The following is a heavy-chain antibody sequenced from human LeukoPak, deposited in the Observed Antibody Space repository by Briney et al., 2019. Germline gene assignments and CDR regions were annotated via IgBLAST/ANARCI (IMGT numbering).Heavy chain of an antibody. CDR3: ARGPPKTFIVVVPAAMYYYYGMDV. V-gene: IGHV3-11*01. J-gene: IGHJ6*02. Sequence: PGGSLRLSCAASGFTFSDYYMSWIRQAPGKGLEWVSYISSSGSTLYYADSVKGRFTISRDNAKNSLYLQMNSLRAEDTAVYYCARGPPKTFIVVVPAAMYYYYGMDVWGQGTTVTVSS. CDR1: GFTFSDYY. CDR2: ISSSGSTL. D-gene: IGHD2-2*01.